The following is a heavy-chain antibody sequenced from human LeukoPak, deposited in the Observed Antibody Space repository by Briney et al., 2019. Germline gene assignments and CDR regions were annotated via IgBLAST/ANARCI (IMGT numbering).Heavy chain of an antibody. J-gene: IGHJ4*02. Sequence: SETLSLTCTVSGGSISSTSYYWDWIRQPPGKGLEWLGSIYYSGSTYYNPSLESRVTISVDTSKNQFSLKLSSVTAADTAVYYCARDKVATASDWGQGTLVTVSS. CDR1: GGSISSTSYY. CDR2: IYYSGST. D-gene: IGHD5-12*01. V-gene: IGHV4-39*07. CDR3: ARDKVATASD.